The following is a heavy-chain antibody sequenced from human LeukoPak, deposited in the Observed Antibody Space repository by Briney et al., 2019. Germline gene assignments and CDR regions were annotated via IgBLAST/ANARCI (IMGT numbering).Heavy chain of an antibody. CDR2: IRYDGSNK. CDR1: GFTFSSYG. CDR3: ARDLRRSGGGDY. D-gene: IGHD2-15*01. Sequence: PGGSLRLSCAASGFTFSSYGMHWVRQAPGKGLEWVAFIRYDGSNKYYADSVKGRFTISRDNSKNTLYLQMNSLRAEDTAVYYCARDLRRSGGGDYWGQGTLVTVSS. J-gene: IGHJ4*02. V-gene: IGHV3-30*02.